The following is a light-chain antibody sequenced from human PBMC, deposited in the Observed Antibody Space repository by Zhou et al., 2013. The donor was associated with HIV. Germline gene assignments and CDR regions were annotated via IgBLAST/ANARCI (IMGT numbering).Light chain of an antibody. Sequence: EIVLTQSPGTLSLSPGERATLSCRASQSVFSSYLAWYQQKPGQAPSLLIYDASSRATGIPDRFSGSGSGTDFTLTISRLEPEDFAVYSCQQYASSPRTFGQGTKVE. V-gene: IGKV3-20*01. J-gene: IGKJ1*01. CDR1: QSVFSSY. CDR3: QQYASSPRT. CDR2: DAS.